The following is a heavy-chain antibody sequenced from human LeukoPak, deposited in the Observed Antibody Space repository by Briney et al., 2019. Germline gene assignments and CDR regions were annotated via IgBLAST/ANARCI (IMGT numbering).Heavy chain of an antibody. V-gene: IGHV3-74*01. Sequence: QTGGSLRLSCAASGFTFSSYWMHWVRQAPGKGLVWVSRINSAGSSTSYADSVKGRFTISRDNAKNTLYLQMNSLRAEDTAVYSCERFYCSSTSCLEDYWGQGTLVTVSS. CDR2: INSAGSST. D-gene: IGHD2-2*01. CDR3: ERFYCSSTSCLEDY. CDR1: GFTFSSYW. J-gene: IGHJ4*02.